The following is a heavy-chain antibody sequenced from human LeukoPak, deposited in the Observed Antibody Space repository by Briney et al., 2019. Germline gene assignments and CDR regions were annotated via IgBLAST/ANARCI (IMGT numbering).Heavy chain of an antibody. V-gene: IGHV3-9*01. CDR3: ARGNRDSSGFYFYYGMDV. D-gene: IGHD6-19*01. CDR2: ISWDSLNI. Sequence: GGSLRLSCAASGFTFDDYVMFWVRQAPGKGLEWVSGISWDSLNIGYAASVKGRFTISRDNAKNSVYLQMNSLRADDTALYYCARGNRDSSGFYFYYGMDVWGQGTTVTVSS. CDR1: GFTFDDYV. J-gene: IGHJ6*02.